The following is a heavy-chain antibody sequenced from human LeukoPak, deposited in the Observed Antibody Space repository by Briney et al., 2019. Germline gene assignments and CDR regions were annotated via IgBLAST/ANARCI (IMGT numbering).Heavy chain of an antibody. CDR1: GGSISSYY. Sequence: PSETLSLTCTVSGGSISSYYWSWIRQPPGKGLEWIGYIYYSGSTNYNPSLKSRVTISVNTSKNQFSLKLSSVTAADTAVYYCARSLAVAGTRVFDYWGQGTLVTVSS. CDR2: IYYSGST. CDR3: ARSLAVAGTRVFDY. V-gene: IGHV4-59*01. J-gene: IGHJ4*02. D-gene: IGHD6-19*01.